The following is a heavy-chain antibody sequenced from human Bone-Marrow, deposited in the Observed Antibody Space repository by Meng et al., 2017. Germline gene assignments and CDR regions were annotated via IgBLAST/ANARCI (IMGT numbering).Heavy chain of an antibody. CDR2: IYWDDDK. CDR1: GFSLSTNGVG. CDR3: AHGGYPGRAFDI. V-gene: IGHV2-5*02. J-gene: IGHJ3*02. Sequence: SGPTLVKPTQTLTLTCTFSGFSLSTNGVGVGWIRQPPGKALEWLTVIYWDDDKRYSPSLKSRLTITKDTSKNQVVLTMTNMDPVDTATYYCAHGGYPGRAFDIWGQGTMVTVSS. D-gene: IGHD5-18*01.